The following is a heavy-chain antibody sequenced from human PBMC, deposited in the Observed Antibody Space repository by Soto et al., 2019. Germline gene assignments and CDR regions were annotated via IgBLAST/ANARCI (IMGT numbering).Heavy chain of an antibody. J-gene: IGHJ6*02. CDR2: INPSGGST. D-gene: IGHD2-21*02. V-gene: IGHV1-46*01. CDR1: GYTFTSYY. CDR3: ARDLPYCGGDCLGSDYYYYYGMDV. Sequence: ASVKVSCKASGYTFTSYYMHWVRQAPGQGLEWMGIINPSGGSTSYAQKFQGRVTMTRDTSTSTVYMELSSLRSEDTAVYYCARDLPYCGGDCLGSDYYYYYGMDVWGQGTTVTV.